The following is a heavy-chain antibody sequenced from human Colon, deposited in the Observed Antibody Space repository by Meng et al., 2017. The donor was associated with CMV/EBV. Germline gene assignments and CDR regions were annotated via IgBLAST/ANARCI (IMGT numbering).Heavy chain of an antibody. CDR1: FTFSNYG. D-gene: IGHD3-3*01. CDR2: IRYDGGEK. Sequence: FTFSNYGMHWVRQGPGKGLGWLAFIRYDGGEKYYAESVKGRFTISRDDFLNTVSLQMNSLRGEDTAVYHCARDPHDFWSGKNWCESWGQGVLVTVSS. CDR3: ARDPHDFWSGKNWCES. J-gene: IGHJ5*01. V-gene: IGHV3-30*02.